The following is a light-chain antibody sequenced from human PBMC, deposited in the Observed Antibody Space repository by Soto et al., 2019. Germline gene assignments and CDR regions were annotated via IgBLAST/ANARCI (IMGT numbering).Light chain of an antibody. Sequence: QSALTQPPSASGSPGQSVAISCTGTSSDVGGYNYVSWYQQHPGKAPKLMIYEVNKRPSGVPDRFSGSKSGNTASLTVSGLQAEDEADYYCSSYAGSNTPYVFGTGTKATVL. J-gene: IGLJ1*01. CDR2: EVN. CDR1: SSDVGGYNY. CDR3: SSYAGSNTPYV. V-gene: IGLV2-8*01.